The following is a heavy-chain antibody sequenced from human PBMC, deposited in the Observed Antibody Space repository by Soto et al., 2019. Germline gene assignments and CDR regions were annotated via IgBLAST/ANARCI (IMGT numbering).Heavy chain of an antibody. CDR2: INPNSGGT. D-gene: IGHD3-22*01. Sequence: ASLKVYCKTSGYAFTGYYMHWVRQATGQGLEWMGWINPNSGGTNYAQKFQGRVTMTRDTSISTAYMELSRLRSDDTAVYYCARYYYDSSGSNWFDPCGQGTLVTVSS. V-gene: IGHV1-2*02. CDR1: GYAFTGYY. CDR3: ARYYYDSSGSNWFDP. J-gene: IGHJ5*02.